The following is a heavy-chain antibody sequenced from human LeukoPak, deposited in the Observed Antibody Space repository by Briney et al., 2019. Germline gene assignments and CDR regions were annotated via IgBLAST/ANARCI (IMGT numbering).Heavy chain of an antibody. V-gene: IGHV4-4*07. D-gene: IGHD5-12*01. CDR2: IYTSGST. CDR3: ARTPPQIVATIKFIFDY. J-gene: IGHJ4*02. CDR1: GGSISSYY. Sequence: SETLSLTCTVSGGSISSYYWSWIRQPAGKGLEWIGRIYTSGSTNYNPSLKSRVTMSVDTSKNQFSLKLSSVTAADTAVYYCARTPPQIVATIKFIFDYWGQGTLVTVSS.